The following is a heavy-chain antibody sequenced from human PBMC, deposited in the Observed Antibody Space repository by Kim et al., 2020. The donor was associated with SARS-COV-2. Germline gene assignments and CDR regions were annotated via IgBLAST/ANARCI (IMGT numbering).Heavy chain of an antibody. CDR2: IYYSGST. CDR1: GGSISSSSYY. Sequence: SETLSLTCTVSGGSISSSSYYWGWIRQPPGKGLEWIGSIYYSGSTYYNPSLKSRVTISVDTSKNQFSLKLSSVTAADTAVYYCARHGGAPRTQFYYFDYWGQGTLVTVSS. D-gene: IGHD2-15*01. V-gene: IGHV4-39*01. J-gene: IGHJ4*02. CDR3: ARHGGAPRTQFYYFDY.